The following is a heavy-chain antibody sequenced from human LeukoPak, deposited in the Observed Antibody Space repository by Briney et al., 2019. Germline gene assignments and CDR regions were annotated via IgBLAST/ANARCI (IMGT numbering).Heavy chain of an antibody. J-gene: IGHJ4*01. CDR1: GGSISSYY. CDR2: IYYSGST. Sequence: SETLSLTCTVSGGSISSYYWSWIRQPPGKGLEWIGYIYYSGSTKYNPTLKSRVTISVDTSKNQFSLKLSSVTAADTAVYYCARQYDFWSGSQLDYWGQEPWSPSPQ. CDR3: ARQYDFWSGSQLDY. D-gene: IGHD3-3*01. V-gene: IGHV4-59*01.